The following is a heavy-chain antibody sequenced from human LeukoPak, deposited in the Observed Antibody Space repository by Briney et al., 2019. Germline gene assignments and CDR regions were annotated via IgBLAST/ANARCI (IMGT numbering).Heavy chain of an antibody. V-gene: IGHV4-39*07. D-gene: IGHD3-22*01. J-gene: IGHJ5*02. CDR2: IYYSGST. CDR1: GGSISSSSYY. Sequence: PSETLSLTCTVSGGSISSSSYYWGWIRQPPGKGLEWIGSIYYSGSTYYNPSLKSRVTISVDTSKNQFSLKLSSVTAADTAVYYCARDYYDRVAYNWFDPWGQGTLVTVSS. CDR3: ARDYYDRVAYNWFDP.